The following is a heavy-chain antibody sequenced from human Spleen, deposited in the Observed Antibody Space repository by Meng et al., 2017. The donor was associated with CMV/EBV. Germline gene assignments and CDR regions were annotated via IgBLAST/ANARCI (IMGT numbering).Heavy chain of an antibody. D-gene: IGHD6-6*01. J-gene: IGHJ5*02. CDR3: ARDRGSSSSIWFDL. CDR2: IYSSGSA. Sequence: SGSSLSGVDSSWSWVRQPPGKGLEWIGYIYSSGSAYYDPSLKTRVTISMDTSKNRVSLKLRSVTAADTAVYFCARDRGSSSSIWFDLWGQGTLVTVSS. CDR1: GSSLSGVDSS. V-gene: IGHV4-30-4*08.